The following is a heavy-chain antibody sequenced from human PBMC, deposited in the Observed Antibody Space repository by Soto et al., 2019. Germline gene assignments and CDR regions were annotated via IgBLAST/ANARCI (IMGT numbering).Heavy chain of an antibody. J-gene: IGHJ3*02. CDR1: GGPFNNHA. CDR3: ASDYGEIDAFDI. V-gene: IGHV1-69*01. D-gene: IGHD4-17*01. Sequence: QVQLVQSGAEVKKPGSSVKVSCKTSGGPFNNHAINWVRQAPGQGLEWVGLVIPTLATADYAQKFQGRVTMTADEVTNTAYMELSSLRSDDPGVYYCASDYGEIDAFDIWGQWTLVTVSS. CDR2: VIPTLATA.